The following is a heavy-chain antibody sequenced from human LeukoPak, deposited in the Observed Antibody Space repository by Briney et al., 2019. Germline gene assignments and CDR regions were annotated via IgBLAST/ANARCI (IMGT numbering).Heavy chain of an antibody. J-gene: IGHJ3*02. CDR3: AGQRGYDAFDI. D-gene: IGHD5-12*01. V-gene: IGHV4-59*01. Sequence: RPSETLSLTCTVSGGSISSYYWSWIRQPPGKGLEWIGYIYYSGSTNYNPSLKSRVTISVDTSKNQFSLKLSSVTAADTAVYYCAGQRGYDAFDIWGQGTMVTVSS. CDR2: IYYSGST. CDR1: GGSISSYY.